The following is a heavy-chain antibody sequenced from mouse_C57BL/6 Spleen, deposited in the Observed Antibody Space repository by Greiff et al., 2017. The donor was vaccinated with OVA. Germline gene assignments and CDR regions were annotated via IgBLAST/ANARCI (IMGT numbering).Heavy chain of an antibody. CDR1: GYTFTGYW. J-gene: IGHJ1*03. V-gene: IGHV1-9*01. CDR3: ARSRHEGSFDV. CDR2: ILPGSGST. D-gene: IGHD3-1*01. Sequence: VKLVESGAELMKPGASVKLSCKATGYTFTGYWIEWVKQRPGHGLEWIGEILPGSGSTNYNEKFKGTATFTVYTSSNTAYMQLSSLTTEASAIYYCARSRHEGSFDVWGKGTTVTVSS.